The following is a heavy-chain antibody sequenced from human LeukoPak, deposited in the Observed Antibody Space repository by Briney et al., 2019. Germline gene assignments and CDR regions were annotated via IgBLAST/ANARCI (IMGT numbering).Heavy chain of an antibody. D-gene: IGHD1-26*01. CDR2: IHYSGST. Sequence: SETLSLTCTVSGGSISSSSYYWGWIRQPPGKGLEWIGSIHYSGSTNYNPSLKSRVTISVDTSKNQFSLKLSSVTAADTAVYYCARGVAATKYYYYYYYMDVWGKGTTVTISS. CDR3: ARGVAATKYYYYYYYMDV. CDR1: GGSISSSSYY. J-gene: IGHJ6*03. V-gene: IGHV4-39*07.